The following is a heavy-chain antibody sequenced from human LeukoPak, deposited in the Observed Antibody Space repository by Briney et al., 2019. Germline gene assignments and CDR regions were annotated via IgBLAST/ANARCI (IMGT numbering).Heavy chain of an antibody. V-gene: IGHV1-69*13. CDR2: IIPIFGTA. J-gene: IGHJ4*02. Sequence: ASVKVSCKASGGTFSSYAISWVRQAPGQGLEWMGGIIPIFGTANYVQKFQGRVTITADESTSTAYMELSSLRSEDTAVYYCARGRYFDWLSYYFDYWGQGTLVTVSS. CDR1: GGTFSSYA. CDR3: ARGRYFDWLSYYFDY. D-gene: IGHD3-9*01.